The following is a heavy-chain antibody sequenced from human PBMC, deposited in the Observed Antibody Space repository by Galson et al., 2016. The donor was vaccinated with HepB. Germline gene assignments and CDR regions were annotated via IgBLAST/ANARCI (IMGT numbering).Heavy chain of an antibody. CDR1: GFTFSDYS. CDR3: AKDRNNDYNYFKGMDV. CDR2: ISGRSIYI. Sequence: SLRLSCAASGFTFSDYSMNWVRQAPGKGLEWVSAISGRSIYIYYTDSVRCRFTISRDNAKNSLYLQINSLRPEDTAVYYCAKDRNNDYNYFKGMDVWGQGTTVTVSS. D-gene: IGHD1/OR15-1a*01. V-gene: IGHV3-21*01. J-gene: IGHJ6*02.